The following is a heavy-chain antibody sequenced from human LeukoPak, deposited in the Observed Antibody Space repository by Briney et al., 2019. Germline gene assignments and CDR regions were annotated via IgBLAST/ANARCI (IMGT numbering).Heavy chain of an antibody. Sequence: ASAKVSCKASGYTFTGYYMHWVRQAPGQGLEWMGWINPNSGGTNYAQKFQGWVTMTRDTSISTAYMELSRLRSDDTAVYYCARTLGGSYYAFDIWGQGTMVTVSS. CDR1: GYTFTGYY. V-gene: IGHV1-2*04. D-gene: IGHD1-26*01. CDR2: INPNSGGT. CDR3: ARTLGGSYYAFDI. J-gene: IGHJ3*02.